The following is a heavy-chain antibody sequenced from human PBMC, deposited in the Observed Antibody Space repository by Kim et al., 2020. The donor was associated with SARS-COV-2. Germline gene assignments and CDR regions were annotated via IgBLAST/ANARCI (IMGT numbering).Heavy chain of an antibody. CDR3: ARGSYGSGSTPLP. Sequence: YEDSGQGRFTISRDNAKDSLYLQMTSLRDEDTAVYYCARGSYGSGSTPLPWGQGTLVTVSS. J-gene: IGHJ5*02. V-gene: IGHV3-48*02. D-gene: IGHD6-19*01.